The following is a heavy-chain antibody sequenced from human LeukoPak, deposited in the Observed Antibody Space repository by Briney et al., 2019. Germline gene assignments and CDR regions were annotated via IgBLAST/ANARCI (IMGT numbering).Heavy chain of an antibody. CDR2: ISAYNGNT. J-gene: IGHJ5*02. CDR1: GYTFTSYG. D-gene: IGHD3-22*01. Sequence: ASVKVSCKASGYTFTSYGISWVRQAPGQGLEWMGWISAYNGNTNYAQKLQGRVTMTTDTSTSTAYMELRSLRSDDTAVYYCARGLRYYYDSSGHNWFDPWAREPWSPSPQ. CDR3: ARGLRYYYDSSGHNWFDP. V-gene: IGHV1-18*01.